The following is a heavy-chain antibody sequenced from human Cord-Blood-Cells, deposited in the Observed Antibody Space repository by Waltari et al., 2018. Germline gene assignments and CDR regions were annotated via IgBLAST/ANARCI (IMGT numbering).Heavy chain of an antibody. J-gene: IGHJ4*02. CDR1: GYTFTGYY. V-gene: IGHV1-2*02. CDR3: ARESTGRYLSY. CDR2: INPNSGGT. Sequence: QVQLVQSGAEVKKPGASVKVSCKASGYTFTGYYMHWVRQAPGQGLEWMGWINPNSGGTNDAQKFQGRVTMTRDTSISTAYMELSRLRSDDTAVYYCARESTGRYLSYWGQGTLVTVSS. D-gene: IGHD3-9*01.